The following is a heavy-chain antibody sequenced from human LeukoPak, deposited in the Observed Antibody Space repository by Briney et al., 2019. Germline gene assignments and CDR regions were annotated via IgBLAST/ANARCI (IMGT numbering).Heavy chain of an antibody. CDR3: ARNYYDSSGYYPGLDY. Sequence: SETLSLTCTVSGGSISSYYWSWIRQPPGKGLEWIGDIYYSGSTNYNPSLKSRVTISVDTSKNQFSLKLSSVTAADTAGYYCARNYYDSSGYYPGLDYWGQGTLVTVSS. D-gene: IGHD3-22*01. V-gene: IGHV4-59*01. J-gene: IGHJ4*02. CDR2: IYYSGST. CDR1: GGSISSYY.